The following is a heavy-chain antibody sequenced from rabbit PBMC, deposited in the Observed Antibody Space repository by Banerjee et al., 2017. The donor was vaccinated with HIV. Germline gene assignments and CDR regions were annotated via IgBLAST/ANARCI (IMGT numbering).Heavy chain of an antibody. Sequence: QSLEESGGDLVKPGASLTLTCTASGFSFSGSYYMCWVRQAPGKGPEWIACIHADSSGNTYYASWAKGRFTISKASSTTVTLQMTSLAAADTATYFCARRDSGGYNLWGPGTLVTVS. J-gene: IGHJ4*01. CDR2: IHADSSGNT. D-gene: IGHD1-1*01. V-gene: IGHV1S40*01. CDR3: ARRDSGGYNL. CDR1: GFSFSGSYY.